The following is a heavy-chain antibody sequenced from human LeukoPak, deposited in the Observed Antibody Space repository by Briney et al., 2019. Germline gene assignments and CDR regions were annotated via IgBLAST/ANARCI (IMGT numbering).Heavy chain of an antibody. J-gene: IGHJ4*02. V-gene: IGHV4-39*01. CDR2: IYYSGST. Sequence: SETLSLTCTVSGGSISSSSYYWGWIRRPPGKGLEWIGSIYYSGSTYYNPSLKSRVTISVDTSKNQFSLKLSSVIAADTAVYYCARPPGSGTTGDDYWGQGTLVTVSS. CDR1: GGSISSSSYY. CDR3: ARPPGSGTTGDDY. D-gene: IGHD1-1*01.